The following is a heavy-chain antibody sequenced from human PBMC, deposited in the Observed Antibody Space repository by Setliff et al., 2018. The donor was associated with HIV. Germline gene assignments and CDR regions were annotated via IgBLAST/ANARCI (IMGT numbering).Heavy chain of an antibody. CDR1: GDSISTSNSY. J-gene: IGHJ3*02. CDR3: ARHQVIPTVIGAFDI. D-gene: IGHD3-16*02. CDR2: LYYGGST. Sequence: PSETLSLTCTVSGDSISTSNSYWGWVRQPPGKGLEWIGSLYYGGSTYYNPSLRSRVTISVDTSKNHSSLKLSSVTAADTAVYYCARHQVIPTVIGAFDIWGQGTVVTVS. V-gene: IGHV4-39*01.